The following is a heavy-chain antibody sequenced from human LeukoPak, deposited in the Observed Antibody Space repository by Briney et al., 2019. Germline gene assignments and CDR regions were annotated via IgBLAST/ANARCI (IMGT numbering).Heavy chain of an antibody. D-gene: IGHD1-26*01. Sequence: GGSLRLSCAASGFPFNSYAMRWVRQAPGKGLEGVSSFSIDSTYYADSVKGRFTISRDNSKNTLYLQMIGLGAEDTALYYCAKYSGSLRKYGMGVWGQGTTVTVSS. CDR3: AKYSGSLRKYGMGV. CDR1: GFPFNSYA. V-gene: IGHV3-23*01. CDR2: FSIDST. J-gene: IGHJ6*02.